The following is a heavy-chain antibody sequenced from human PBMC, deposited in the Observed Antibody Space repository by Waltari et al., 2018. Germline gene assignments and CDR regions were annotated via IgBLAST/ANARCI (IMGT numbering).Heavy chain of an antibody. CDR2: INHSGST. CDR3: ARKEWLRLRSFSFDY. V-gene: IGHV4-34*01. D-gene: IGHD5-12*01. CDR1: GGSFSGYY. J-gene: IGHJ4*02. Sequence: QVQLQQWGAGLLKPSETLSLTCAVYGGSFSGYYWSWIRQPPGKGLEWIGEINHSGSTNYKPSLKSRVTRSVDTPKNQYSLKLSPVTAADTAVYYCARKEWLRLRSFSFDYWGQGTLVTVSS.